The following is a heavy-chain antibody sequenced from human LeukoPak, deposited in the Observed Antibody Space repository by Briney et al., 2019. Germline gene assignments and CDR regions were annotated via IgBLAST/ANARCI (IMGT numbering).Heavy chain of an antibody. V-gene: IGHV4-34*01. J-gene: IGHJ4*02. CDR3: ARDRLWFGELDY. D-gene: IGHD3-10*01. CDR2: INHSGST. CDR1: GGSFSGYY. Sequence: SETLSLTCAVYGGSFSGYYWSWIRQPPGKGLEWIGEINHSGSTNYNPSLKSRVTISVDTSKNQFSLKLSSVTAADTAVYYCARDRLWFGELDYWGQGTLVTVSS.